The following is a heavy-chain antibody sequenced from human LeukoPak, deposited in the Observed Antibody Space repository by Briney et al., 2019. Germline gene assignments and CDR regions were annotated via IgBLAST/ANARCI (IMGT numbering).Heavy chain of an antibody. Sequence: GGSLRLSCAASGFTFSSYAMHWVRQAPGKGLEWVAVISYDGSNKYYADSVKGRFTIFRDNSKNTLYLQMNSLRAEDTAVYYCARDVTKWELPRGYWGQGTLVTVSS. CDR1: GFTFSSYA. CDR3: ARDVTKWELPRGY. D-gene: IGHD1-26*01. V-gene: IGHV3-30-3*01. J-gene: IGHJ4*02. CDR2: ISYDGSNK.